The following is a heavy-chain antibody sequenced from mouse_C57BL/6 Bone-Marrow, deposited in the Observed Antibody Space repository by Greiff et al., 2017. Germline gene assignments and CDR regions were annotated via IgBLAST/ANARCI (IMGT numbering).Heavy chain of an antibody. D-gene: IGHD3-2*02. J-gene: IGHJ3*01. CDR2: IYPRSGNP. CDR1: GYTFTSYG. Sequence: QVQLQQSGAELARPGASVKLSCKASGYTFTSYGISWVKQRTGQGLEWIGEIYPRSGNPSYNEKFKGQATLTADKSSSTAYMELRILTSEDSAVYFCAVSSGPAYWGQGTLGTVSA. CDR3: AVSSGPAY. V-gene: IGHV1-81*01.